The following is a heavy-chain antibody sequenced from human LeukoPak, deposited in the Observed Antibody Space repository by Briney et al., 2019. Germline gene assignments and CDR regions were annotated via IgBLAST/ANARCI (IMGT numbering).Heavy chain of an antibody. CDR3: ARDKKGTSCYDY. V-gene: IGHV4-59*01. CDR1: GGSISSYY. J-gene: IGHJ4*02. Sequence: SVTLSLTCTVSGGSISSYYWSWIRQSPGKGLEWIGFIYYSGSTTYNPSLKSRVTISVDTSKNQFSLKLSSVTAADTAVYYCARDKKGTSCYDYWGQGTLVTVSS. D-gene: IGHD2-2*01. CDR2: IYYSGST.